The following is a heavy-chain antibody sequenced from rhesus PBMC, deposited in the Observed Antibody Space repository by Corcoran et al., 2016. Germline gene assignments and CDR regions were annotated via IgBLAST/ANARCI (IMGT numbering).Heavy chain of an antibody. D-gene: IGHD5-36*01. Sequence: QVQLQESGPGLVKPSETLSLTCAVSGGSNSDYYYWNWIRQPPGKGLEWIGNIYGNSASTYYNPSLKSRVTISKDTSKNQFFLKLSSVTAADTAVYYCARRATDWYFDIWGPGTPITISS. CDR3: ARRATDWYFDI. CDR1: GGSNSDYYY. V-gene: IGHV4S9*01. CDR2: IYGNSAST. J-gene: IGHJ2*01.